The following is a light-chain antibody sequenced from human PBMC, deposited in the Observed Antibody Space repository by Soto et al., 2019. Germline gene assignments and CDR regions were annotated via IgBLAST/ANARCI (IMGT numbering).Light chain of an antibody. Sequence: QSALTQPASVSGSPGQSITISCTGTSSDVGGYNYVSWFQQHPGIVPKLMIYEVSNRPSGVSNRFSGSKSVNTASLTISGLQXXDEAYYYCISYTSKSTWVFGGGTKLTVL. CDR2: EVS. CDR1: SSDVGGYNY. CDR3: ISYTSKSTWV. V-gene: IGLV2-14*01. J-gene: IGLJ2*01.